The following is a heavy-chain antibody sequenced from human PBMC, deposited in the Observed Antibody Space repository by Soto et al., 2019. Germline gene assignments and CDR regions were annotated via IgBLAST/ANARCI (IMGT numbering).Heavy chain of an antibody. V-gene: IGHV4-59*01. CDR1: GGSISSYY. Sequence: SETLSLTCTFSGGSISSYYWSWIRQPPGKGLEWIGYIYYSGSTNYNPSLKSRVTISVDTSKNQFSLKLSSVTAADTAVYYCARGRSVDYYGSGSYSFDYWGQGTLVTVSS. CDR3: ARGRSVDYYGSGSYSFDY. D-gene: IGHD3-10*01. CDR2: IYYSGST. J-gene: IGHJ4*02.